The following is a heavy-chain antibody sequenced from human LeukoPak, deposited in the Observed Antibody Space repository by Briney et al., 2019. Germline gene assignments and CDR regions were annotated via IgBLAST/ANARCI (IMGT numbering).Heavy chain of an antibody. CDR2: INPNSGDT. V-gene: IGHV1-2*02. CDR3: ARIAVAGSNFWYFDL. J-gene: IGHJ2*01. D-gene: IGHD6-19*01. CDR1: GYTFTGYY. Sequence: ASVKVSCKASGYTFTGYYMHWVRQAPGQGLEWMGWINPNSGDTHYAQQFQGRVTMTRDTSISTAYMELSRLRSDDTAVYYCARIAVAGSNFWYFDLWGRDTLVTVSS.